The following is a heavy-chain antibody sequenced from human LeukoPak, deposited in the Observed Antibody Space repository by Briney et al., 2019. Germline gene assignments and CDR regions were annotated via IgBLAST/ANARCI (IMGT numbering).Heavy chain of an antibody. CDR1: GDSISTSNSY. V-gene: IGHV4-39*02. Sequence: SETLSLTCTVSGDSISTSNSYWGWIRQPPGKGLEWIGSLYHTGSAYYNPSLKSRVTISMDVSKNHFSLKLSSVTAADTAVYYCARTYDYVWGSYRSHSFDSWGQGTLVTVSS. CDR3: ARTYDYVWGSYRSHSFDS. J-gene: IGHJ4*02. CDR2: LYHTGSA. D-gene: IGHD3-16*02.